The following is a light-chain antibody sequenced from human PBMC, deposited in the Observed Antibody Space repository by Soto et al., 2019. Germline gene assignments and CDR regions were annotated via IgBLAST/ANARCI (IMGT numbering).Light chain of an antibody. CDR2: GAS. CDR1: QSVSTN. Sequence: IVMTQSPATLSVSPGERATLSCRASQSVSTNFAWYQQKPGQAPRLLIYGASTRATGIPAWFSGSGSWTEVTPTIISLQSADVAVYYCQQYNTWSPLTFGGGTKVETK. J-gene: IGKJ4*01. CDR3: QQYNTWSPLT. V-gene: IGKV3-15*01.